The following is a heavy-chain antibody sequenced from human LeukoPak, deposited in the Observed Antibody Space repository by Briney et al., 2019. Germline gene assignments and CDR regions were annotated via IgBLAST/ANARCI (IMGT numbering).Heavy chain of an antibody. D-gene: IGHD3-9*01. V-gene: IGHV3-30*18. J-gene: IGHJ4*02. CDR3: AKGGLGYDILTTFDY. CDR2: ISYDGSNK. Sequence: PGGSLRLSCAASGFTFSSYGMHWVRQAPGKGLEWVAVISYDGSNKYYADSVKGRFTISRDNSKNTLYLQMNSLRAEDTAVYYCAKGGLGYDILTTFDYWGQGTLVTVSS. CDR1: GFTFSSYG.